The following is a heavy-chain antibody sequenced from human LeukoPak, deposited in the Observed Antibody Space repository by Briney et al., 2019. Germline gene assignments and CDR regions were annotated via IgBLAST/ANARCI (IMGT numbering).Heavy chain of an antibody. J-gene: IGHJ4*02. CDR3: ARMMSIPVAGHRPLFDY. CDR2: ISADNGNT. V-gene: IGHV1-18*01. CDR1: GYTFTSYG. Sequence: GASVKVSCKASGYTFTSYGINWVRQAPGQGLEWMGWISADNGNTNYAQKLQDRVTMTTDTSTSTAYMELRSLRSDDTAIYYCARMMSIPVAGHRPLFDYWGQGTLVTVSS. D-gene: IGHD6-19*01.